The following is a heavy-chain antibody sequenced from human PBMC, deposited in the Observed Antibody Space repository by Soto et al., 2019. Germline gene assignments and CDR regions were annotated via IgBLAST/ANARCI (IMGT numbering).Heavy chain of an antibody. V-gene: IGHV1-8*01. Sequence: ASVKVSCKASGYTFTSCDINCVRQATGQGLEWMGWMNPNSGNTGYAQKFQGRVTMTRNTSISTAYMELSSLRSEDTAVYYCARVTDSSSWYRPPGYLGQGTLVTVSS. CDR1: GYTFTSCD. J-gene: IGHJ4*02. D-gene: IGHD6-13*01. CDR3: ARVTDSSSWYRPPGY. CDR2: MNPNSGNT.